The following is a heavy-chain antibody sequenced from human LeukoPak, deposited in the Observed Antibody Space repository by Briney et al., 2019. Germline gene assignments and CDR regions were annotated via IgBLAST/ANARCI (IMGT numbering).Heavy chain of an antibody. V-gene: IGHV3-53*01. CDR3: ARETVAGLQYYFDY. Sequence: PGGSLRLSCAASRFTVSSNYMSWVRQAPGKGLEWVSVIYSGGSTYYADSVKGRFTISRDNSKNTLYLQMNSLRAEDTAVYYCARETVAGLQYYFDYWGQGTLVTVSS. CDR2: IYSGGST. J-gene: IGHJ4*02. D-gene: IGHD6-19*01. CDR1: RFTVSSNY.